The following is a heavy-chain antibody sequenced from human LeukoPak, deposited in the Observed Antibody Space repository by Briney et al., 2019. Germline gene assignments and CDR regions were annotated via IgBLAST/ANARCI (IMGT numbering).Heavy chain of an antibody. CDR3: ARRIAAAAAPYYFDY. V-gene: IGHV3-74*01. CDR2: INSDGSST. D-gene: IGHD6-13*01. J-gene: IGHJ4*02. Sequence: GGSLRLSCAASGFTFSSYWMHWVRQAPGKGLLWVSRINSDGSSTSYADSVKGRFTISRDNAKNTLYLQMNSLRAEDTAVYYCARRIAAAAAPYYFDYRGQGTLVTVSS. CDR1: GFTFSSYW.